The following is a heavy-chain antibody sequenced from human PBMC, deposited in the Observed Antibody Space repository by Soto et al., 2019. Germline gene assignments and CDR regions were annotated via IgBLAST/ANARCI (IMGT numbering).Heavy chain of an antibody. D-gene: IGHD1-7*01. CDR2: IYYSGST. CDR3: ARGLHITGTLLDH. V-gene: IGHV4-59*01. CDR1: GGSISSYY. Sequence: PSETLSLTCTVSGGSISSYYWSWIRQPPGKGLEWIGYIYYSGSTNYNPSFKSRVTISVDTSKNQFSLRLSSMTAADTAVYYCARGLHITGTLLDHWGQGTLVTVSS. J-gene: IGHJ4*02.